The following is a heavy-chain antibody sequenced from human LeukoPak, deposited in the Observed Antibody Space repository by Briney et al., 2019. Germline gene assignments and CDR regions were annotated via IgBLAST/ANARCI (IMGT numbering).Heavy chain of an antibody. CDR2: IYHSGST. Sequence: SETLSLTCAVSGGSISSSNWWSWVRQPPGKGLEWIGEIYHSGSTNYNPSLKSRVTTSVDKSKNQFSLKLSSVTAADTAVYYCARDPVGGSSGWHGPFDYWGQGTLVTVSS. CDR3: ARDPVGGSSGWHGPFDY. V-gene: IGHV4-4*02. CDR1: GGSISSSNW. J-gene: IGHJ4*02. D-gene: IGHD6-19*01.